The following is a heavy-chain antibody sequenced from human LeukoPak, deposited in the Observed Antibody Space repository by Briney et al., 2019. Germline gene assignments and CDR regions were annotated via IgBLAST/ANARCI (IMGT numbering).Heavy chain of an antibody. CDR1: GFTFSSYW. Sequence: GGSLRLSCAASGFTFSSYWMSWVRQAPGKGLEWVANIKQDGSEKYYVDSVKGRFTISRDNAKNSLYLQMNSLRAEDTAVYYCARHAGYCSGGSCYDDAFDIWGQGTMVIVSS. CDR2: IKQDGSEK. V-gene: IGHV3-7*03. D-gene: IGHD2-15*01. CDR3: ARHAGYCSGGSCYDDAFDI. J-gene: IGHJ3*02.